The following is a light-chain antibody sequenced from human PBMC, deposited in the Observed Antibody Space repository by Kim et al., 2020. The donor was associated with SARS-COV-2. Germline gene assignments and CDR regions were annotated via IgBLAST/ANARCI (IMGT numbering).Light chain of an antibody. J-gene: IGLJ2*01. CDR3: SSYSSSSTLVI. CDR2: DVT. V-gene: IGLV2-14*03. CDR1: SSDVGGYNY. Sequence: QSALTQPASVSGSPGQSITISCTGTSSDVGGYNYVSWFQQLPGRAPKLIISDVTKRPSGVSTRFSGSKSGNTASLTISGLQAEDEADYFCSSYSSSSTLVIFGGGTQLTVL.